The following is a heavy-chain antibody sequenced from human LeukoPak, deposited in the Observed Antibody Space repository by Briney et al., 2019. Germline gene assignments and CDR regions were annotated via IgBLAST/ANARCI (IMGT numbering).Heavy chain of an antibody. CDR3: AIGDGLGKLSSSFEY. Sequence: ASVKVSCKASGYTFTSYAMHWVRQAPGQRLEWMGWINAGNGNTKYSQKFQGRVTITRDTSASTAYMELSSLRSEDTAVYYCAIGDGLGKLSSSFEYWGQGTLVTVSS. D-gene: IGHD3-16*02. CDR2: INAGNGNT. V-gene: IGHV1-3*01. J-gene: IGHJ4*02. CDR1: GYTFTSYA.